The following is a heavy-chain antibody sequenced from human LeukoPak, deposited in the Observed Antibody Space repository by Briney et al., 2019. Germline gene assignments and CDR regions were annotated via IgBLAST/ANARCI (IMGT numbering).Heavy chain of an antibody. CDR2: IYYSGST. D-gene: IGHD5-12*01. CDR1: GGSISSGGYY. V-gene: IGHV4-31*03. Sequence: SETLSLTCTVSGGSISSGGYYWSWIRQHPGTGLEWIGYIYYSGSTYYNPSLKSRVTISVDTSKNQFSLKLSSVTAADTAVYYCARAAPYGGYSTFDYWGQGTLVTVSS. J-gene: IGHJ4*02. CDR3: ARAAPYGGYSTFDY.